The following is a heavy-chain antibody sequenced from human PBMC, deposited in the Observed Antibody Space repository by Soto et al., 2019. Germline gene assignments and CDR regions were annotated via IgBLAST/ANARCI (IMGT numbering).Heavy chain of an antibody. V-gene: IGHV4-39*02. CDR1: GGSITSNAYY. CDR2: IYYSGSA. CDR3: ARDRGYDILTGSSPYYYYGMDV. Sequence: SETLSLTCTVSGGSITSNAYYWGWIRQPPGKGLEWLGYIYYSGSASYNPSLKSRVTMSVDTSKNQFSLKLSSVTAADTAVYYCARDRGYDILTGSSPYYYYGMDVWGQGTTVTVSS. D-gene: IGHD3-9*01. J-gene: IGHJ6*02.